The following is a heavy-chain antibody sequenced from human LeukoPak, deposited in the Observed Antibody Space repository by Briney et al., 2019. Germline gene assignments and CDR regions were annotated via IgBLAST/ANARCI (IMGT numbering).Heavy chain of an antibody. CDR3: ARHTLGTSWGLNAFDI. CDR2: IYYSGNT. CDR1: GGSISSYY. Sequence: SETLPLTCTVSGGSISSYYWSWIRQPPGKGLEGIGYIYYSGNTNYNPSLKSRVTISVDTSKNQFSLKLSSVTAADTAVYYCARHTLGTSWGLNAFDIWGQGTKVTVSS. J-gene: IGHJ3*02. D-gene: IGHD2-2*01. V-gene: IGHV4-59*08.